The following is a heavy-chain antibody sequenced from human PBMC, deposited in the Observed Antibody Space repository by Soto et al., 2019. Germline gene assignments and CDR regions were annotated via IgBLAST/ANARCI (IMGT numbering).Heavy chain of an antibody. J-gene: IGHJ5*02. D-gene: IGHD5-18*01. V-gene: IGHV1-8*01. Sequence: ASVKVSCKATGYTFTSYDINWVRQATGQGLEWMGWMNPNSGNTGYAQKFQGRVTMTRNTSVSTDYMELSSLRSEDTAVYYCARGRGYSYGRVLDPWGQGTLVTVSS. CDR1: GYTFTSYD. CDR2: MNPNSGNT. CDR3: ARGRGYSYGRVLDP.